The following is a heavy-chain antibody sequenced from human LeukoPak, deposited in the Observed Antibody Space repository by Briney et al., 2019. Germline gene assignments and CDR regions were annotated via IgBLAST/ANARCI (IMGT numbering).Heavy chain of an antibody. CDR1: GGSISSSSSY. CDR3: ARDAPRRRSGYPPNTAEGAFDI. Sequence: SETLSLTCTVSGGSISSSSSYWCWLRQSPGKGLEWIGSMYYSGSTYYNPSLKSRVTISVDTSKNQFSLKLSSVTAADTAVYYCARDAPRRRSGYPPNTAEGAFDIWGQGTMVTVSS. CDR2: MYYSGST. J-gene: IGHJ3*02. D-gene: IGHD3-3*01. V-gene: IGHV4-39*07.